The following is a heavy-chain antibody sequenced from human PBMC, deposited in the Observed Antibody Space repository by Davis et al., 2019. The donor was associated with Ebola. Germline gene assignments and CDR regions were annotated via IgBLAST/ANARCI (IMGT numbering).Heavy chain of an antibody. CDR3: AREGGYCSSTSCYSYYYYGMDV. J-gene: IGHJ6*02. V-gene: IGHV3-9*01. CDR1: GFTFDDYA. CDR2: ISWNSGSI. D-gene: IGHD2-2*02. Sequence: SLKISCAASGFTFDDYAMHWVRQAPGKGLEWVSGISWNSGSIGYADSVKGRFTISRDNAKNSLYLQMNSLGAEDTAVYYCAREGGYCSSTSCYSYYYYGMDVWGQGTTVTVSS.